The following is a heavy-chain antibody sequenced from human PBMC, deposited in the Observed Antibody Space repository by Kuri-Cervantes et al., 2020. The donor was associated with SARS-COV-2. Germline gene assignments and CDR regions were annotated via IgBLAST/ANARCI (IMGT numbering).Heavy chain of an antibody. D-gene: IGHD3-3*01. CDR1: GFTFNDYY. CDR3: ARGPRPVRSGTPVHYYMDV. Sequence: GGSLRLSCAASGFTFNDYYMSWIRQAPGKGLEWVSYISSSSSYTDYADSVKGRFTISRDNSKNTLYLQMNSLRAEDTAVYYCARGPRPVRSGTPVHYYMDVWGKGTTVTVS. J-gene: IGHJ6*03. CDR2: ISSSSSYT. V-gene: IGHV3-11*06.